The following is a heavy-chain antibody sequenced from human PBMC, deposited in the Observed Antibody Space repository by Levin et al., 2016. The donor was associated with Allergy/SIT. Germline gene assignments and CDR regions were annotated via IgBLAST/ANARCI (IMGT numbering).Heavy chain of an antibody. CDR1: GYTFTSYY. D-gene: IGHD2-15*01. J-gene: IGHJ5*02. CDR2: INPSGGST. V-gene: IGHV1-46*01. Sequence: ASVKVSCKASGYTFTSYYMHWVRQAPGQGLEWMGIINPSGGSTSYAQKFQGRVTMTRDTSTSTVYMELSSLRSEDTAVYYCARDLGYCSGGSCYQDTNNWFDPWGQGTLVTVSS. CDR3: ARDLGYCSGGSCYQDTNNWFDP.